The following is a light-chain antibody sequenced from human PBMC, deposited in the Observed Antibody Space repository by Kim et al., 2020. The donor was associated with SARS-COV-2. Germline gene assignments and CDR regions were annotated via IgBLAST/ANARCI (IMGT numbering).Light chain of an antibody. CDR1: NIGSKS. Sequence: SNELTQPPSGSVAPGKTARITCGGNNIGSKSVHWYQQKPGQAPVLVIYYDNDRPSGIPERISGSNSGNTATLTISRVEAGDEAAYYCQVWDSSSDHVVFGGGTQLTVL. J-gene: IGLJ2*01. CDR2: YDN. CDR3: QVWDSSSDHVV. V-gene: IGLV3-21*04.